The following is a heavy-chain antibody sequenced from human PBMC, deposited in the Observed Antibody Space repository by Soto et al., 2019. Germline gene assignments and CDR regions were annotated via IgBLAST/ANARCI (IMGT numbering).Heavy chain of an antibody. CDR3: ARGRIAASYYGSGSYYPLKSPFDY. CDR1: GGSFSGYY. CDR2: INHSGST. V-gene: IGHV4-34*01. D-gene: IGHD3-10*01. J-gene: IGHJ4*02. Sequence: QVQLQQWGAGLLKPSETLSLTCAVYGGSFSGYYWSWIRQPPGKGLEWIGEINHSGSTNYNPSLKSRVTISVDTSKNQSALKLSSLTAADTAVYYCARGRIAASYYGSGSYYPLKSPFDYWGQGTLVTVSS.